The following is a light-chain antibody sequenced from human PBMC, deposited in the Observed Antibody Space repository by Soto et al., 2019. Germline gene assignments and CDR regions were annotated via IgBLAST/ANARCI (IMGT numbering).Light chain of an antibody. CDR3: QQYGSSPLT. V-gene: IGKV3-20*01. J-gene: IGKJ4*01. Sequence: ELVLTQSPGTLALSPGERATLSCRASQTVNNNYLAWYQQIPGQAPTLLISGASGRATGTPDRFSGSASGTDFTLTIRRLEPEDFAVYYCQQYGSSPLTFGGGTKVDIK. CDR1: QTVNNNY. CDR2: GAS.